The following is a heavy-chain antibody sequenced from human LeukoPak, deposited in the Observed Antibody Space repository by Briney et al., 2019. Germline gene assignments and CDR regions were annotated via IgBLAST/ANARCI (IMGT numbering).Heavy chain of an antibody. CDR2: IDSDGTTA. CDR1: GFTFSNYW. CDR3: AGIGHGWFGP. D-gene: IGHD3-10*01. J-gene: IGHJ5*02. V-gene: IGHV3-74*01. Sequence: PGGSLRLSCAASGFTFSNYWMHWVRQAPGKGLVWVSRIDSDGTTANYADFVKGRFTISRDNAKNTLYLQMNSLRVDDAAVYYCAGIGHGWFGPWGQGALVTVSS.